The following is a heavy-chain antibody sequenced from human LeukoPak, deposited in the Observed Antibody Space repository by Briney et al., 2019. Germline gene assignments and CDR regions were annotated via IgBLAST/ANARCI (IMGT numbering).Heavy chain of an antibody. Sequence: PSETLSLTCAVSGGSSSGYYWSWIRQPPGKGLEWIGEINHSGSTNYNPSLKSRVTISVDTSKNQFSLKLSSVPAADTAVYYCARGMGYYDSSGPFYYWGQGTMVIAFS. CDR3: ARGMGYYDSSGPFYY. V-gene: IGHV4-34*01. CDR1: GGSSSGYY. J-gene: IGHJ4*02. D-gene: IGHD3-22*01. CDR2: INHSGST.